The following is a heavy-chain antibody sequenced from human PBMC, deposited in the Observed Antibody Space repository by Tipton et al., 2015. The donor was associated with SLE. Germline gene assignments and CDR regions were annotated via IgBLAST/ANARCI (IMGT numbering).Heavy chain of an antibody. CDR2: INHSGST. D-gene: IGHD3-16*01. J-gene: IGHJ4*02. CDR1: GGSFSGYY. CDR3: ARGLVGGGGFDY. Sequence: TLSLTCAVYGGSFSGYYWSWIRQPPGKGLEWIGEINHSGSTNYNPSLKSRVTISVDTSKNQFSLKLSSVTAADTAVYYCARGLVGGGGFDYWVQGTLVTVSS. V-gene: IGHV4-34*01.